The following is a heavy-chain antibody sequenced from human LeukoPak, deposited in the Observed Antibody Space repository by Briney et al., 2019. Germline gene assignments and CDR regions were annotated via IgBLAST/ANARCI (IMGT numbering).Heavy chain of an antibody. CDR3: ARDWITYSTRWYVSAFDY. V-gene: IGHV3-7*01. D-gene: IGHD6-13*01. CDR2: MKQDESEK. Sequence: SGGSLRLSCAASGFTFSSYWMSWVRQAPGKGLEWVANMKQDESEKYYVDSVRGRFTISRDNAKNSLYLQMNSLRAEDTAIYYCARDWITYSTRWYVSAFDYWGQGTLVTVSS. J-gene: IGHJ4*02. CDR1: GFTFSSYW.